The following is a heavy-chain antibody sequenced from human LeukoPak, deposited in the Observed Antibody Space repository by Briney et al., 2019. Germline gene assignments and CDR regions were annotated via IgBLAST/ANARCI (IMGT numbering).Heavy chain of an antibody. J-gene: IGHJ5*02. Sequence: ASVKVSCKASGGTFSSYAISWVRQAPGQGPEWMGRIIPILGIANYAQKFQGRVTITADKSTSTAYMELSSLRSEDTAVYYCAREFTREKPGIAAAGRGIWFDPWGQGTLLTVSS. CDR2: IIPILGIA. D-gene: IGHD6-13*01. V-gene: IGHV1-69*04. CDR1: GGTFSSYA. CDR3: AREFTREKPGIAAAGRGIWFDP.